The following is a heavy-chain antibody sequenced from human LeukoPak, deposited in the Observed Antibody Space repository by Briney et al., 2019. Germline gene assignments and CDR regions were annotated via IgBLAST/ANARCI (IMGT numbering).Heavy chain of an antibody. V-gene: IGHV4-59*12. CDR1: GGSICSYY. D-gene: IGHD2-21*02. J-gene: IGHJ4*02. CDR3: AWLDCDYYFDY. CDR2: IYYSGST. Sequence: PSETLSLTCSVSGGSICSYYWSWIRQPPGKRLEWIGYIYYSGSTSYNPSLKSRVTVSVDTSKNQFSLNLSSVTAADTAVYYCAWLDCDYYFDYWGQETLVTVSS.